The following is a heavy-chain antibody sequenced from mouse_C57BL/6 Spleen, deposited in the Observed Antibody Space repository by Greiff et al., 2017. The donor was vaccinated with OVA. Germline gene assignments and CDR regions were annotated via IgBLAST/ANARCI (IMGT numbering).Heavy chain of an antibody. CDR1: GYTFTSYW. V-gene: IGHV1-69*01. Sequence: QVQLQQPGAELVMPGASVKLSCKASGYTFTSYWMHWVKQRPGQGLEWIGEIDPSDSYTNYNQKFKGKSTLTVDKSSSTAYMQISSLTSEDSAVYYCAREGRNGVFDYWGQGTTLTVSA. CDR2: IDPSDSYT. J-gene: IGHJ2*01. CDR3: AREGRNGVFDY.